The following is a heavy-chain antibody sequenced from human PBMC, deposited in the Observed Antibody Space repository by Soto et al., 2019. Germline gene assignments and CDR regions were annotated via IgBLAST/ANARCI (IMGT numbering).Heavy chain of an antibody. Sequence: QLQLQESGPGLVKPSETLSLTCTVSGGSISSSSYYWGWIRQPPGKGLEWIGSIYYSGSTYYNPSLKSRVTISVDTSKNQFSLKLSSVTAADTAVYYCATQTDYEGYNWSDPWGQGTLVTVSS. CDR1: GGSISSSSYY. V-gene: IGHV4-39*01. CDR3: ATQTDYEGYNWSDP. CDR2: IYYSGST. D-gene: IGHD4-17*01. J-gene: IGHJ5*02.